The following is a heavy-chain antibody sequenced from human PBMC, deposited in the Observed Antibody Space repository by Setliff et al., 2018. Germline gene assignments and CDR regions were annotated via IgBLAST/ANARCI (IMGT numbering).Heavy chain of an antibody. J-gene: IGHJ4*02. CDR2: ILYDGSNK. Sequence: GGSLRLSCAASGFTFSSYGMHWVRQAPGKGLEWVAFILYDGSNKYYADSVKGRFTISRDDSKKTLYLQMSSLRVEDTAVYYCVKASSDLSMAYFDLWGQGTLVTVSS. V-gene: IGHV3-30*02. D-gene: IGHD3-16*02. CDR1: GFTFSSYG. CDR3: VKASSDLSMAYFDL.